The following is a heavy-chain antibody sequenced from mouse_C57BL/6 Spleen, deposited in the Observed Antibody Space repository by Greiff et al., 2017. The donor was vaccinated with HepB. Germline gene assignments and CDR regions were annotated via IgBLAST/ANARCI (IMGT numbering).Heavy chain of an antibody. CDR2: IRSKSNNYAT. Sequence: EVQLVESGGGLVQPKGSLKLSCAASGFSFNTYAMNWVRQAPGKGLEWVARIRSKSNNYATYYADSVKDRFTISRDDSESMLYLQMNNLKTEDTAMYYCVRQNGNPRYWYFDVWGTGTTVTVSS. D-gene: IGHD2-1*01. V-gene: IGHV10-1*01. CDR3: VRQNGNPRYWYFDV. CDR1: GFSFNTYA. J-gene: IGHJ1*03.